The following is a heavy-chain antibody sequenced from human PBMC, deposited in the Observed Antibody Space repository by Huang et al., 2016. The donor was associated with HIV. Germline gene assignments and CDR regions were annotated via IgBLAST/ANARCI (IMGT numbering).Heavy chain of an antibody. D-gene: IGHD4-17*01. V-gene: IGHV1-8*02. CDR3: ARSAYGDLDY. J-gene: IGHJ4*02. CDR2: RNPNTGNT. Sequence: QVHLVQSGAEVKKPGASVKVSCKASGYTFTNYDINWVRQAPGRGLEWMGWRNPNTGNTGVAQNFQGRVTMTRKTSITTAYMELTSLTSEDTAVYYCARSAYGDLDYWGLGTLVIVSS. CDR1: GYTFTNYD.